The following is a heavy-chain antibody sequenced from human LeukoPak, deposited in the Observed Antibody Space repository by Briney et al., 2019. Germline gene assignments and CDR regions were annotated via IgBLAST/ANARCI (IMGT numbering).Heavy chain of an antibody. CDR1: GYSISSGYY. CDR2: IYHSGST. V-gene: IGHV4-38-2*02. Sequence: PSETLSLTCTVSGYSISSGYYWGWIRQPPGKGLEWIGSIYHSGSTYYNPSLKSRVTISVDTSKNQFSLKLSSVTAADTAVYYCAFSTVTHNTFDYWGQGTLVTVSS. D-gene: IGHD4-11*01. CDR3: AFSTVTHNTFDY. J-gene: IGHJ4*02.